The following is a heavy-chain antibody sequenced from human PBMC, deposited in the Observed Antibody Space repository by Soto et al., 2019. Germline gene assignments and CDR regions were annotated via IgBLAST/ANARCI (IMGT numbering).Heavy chain of an antibody. CDR2: ISAYNGDT. J-gene: IGHJ5*02. CDR1: GYTFTSYG. V-gene: IGHV1-18*01. Sequence: QVQLVQSGAEVKKPGASVKVSCKASGYTFTSYGISWVRQAPGQGLEWMGWISAYNGDTKYADKLQGRVTMTTDTSTSTSYMELRSLRSDETAVYYCVRDRGTVLASPVILNTPNWFDPWGQGTLVTVSS. D-gene: IGHD3-9*01. CDR3: VRDRGTVLASPVILNTPNWFDP.